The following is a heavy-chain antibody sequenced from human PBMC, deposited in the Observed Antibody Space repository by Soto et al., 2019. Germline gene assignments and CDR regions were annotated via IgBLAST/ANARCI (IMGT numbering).Heavy chain of an antibody. V-gene: IGHV1-69*12. J-gene: IGHJ6*02. CDR1: GGTLNSYA. CDR3: ARGTVTGSEYNFYYYGMDV. D-gene: IGHD1-1*01. Sequence: QVQLVQSGVEVTKPGSSVKVSCKASGGTLNSYAIDWVRQAPGQGLELMGGIIPIFGNTYYAQRLQGRVKLTADESTRTAYMELSTLTSEDTAVYYCARGTVTGSEYNFYYYGMDVWGQGTTVIVSS. CDR2: IIPIFGNT.